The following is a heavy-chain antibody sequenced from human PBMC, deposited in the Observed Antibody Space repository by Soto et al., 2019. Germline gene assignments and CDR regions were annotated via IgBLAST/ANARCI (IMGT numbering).Heavy chain of an antibody. CDR1: GFTFSNAW. Sequence: EVQLVESGGGLVKPGGSLRLSCAASGFTFSNAWMSWVRQAPGKRLEWVGRIKSKTDGGTTDYAAPVKGRFTISRDDSKNTLYLQMNSLKTEDTAVYYCTTDPVGATSSNWFDPWGQGTLVTVSS. D-gene: IGHD1-26*01. V-gene: IGHV3-15*01. J-gene: IGHJ5*02. CDR3: TTDPVGATSSNWFDP. CDR2: IKSKTDGGTT.